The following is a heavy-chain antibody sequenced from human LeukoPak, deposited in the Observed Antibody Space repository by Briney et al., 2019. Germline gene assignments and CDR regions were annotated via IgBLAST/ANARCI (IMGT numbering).Heavy chain of an antibody. CDR3: ARVRLGVSNWFDP. D-gene: IGHD1-1*01. CDR2: ISYDGSNK. Sequence: PGGSLRLSCAASGFTFSSYAMHWVRQAPGKGLEWVAVISYDGSNKYYADSVKGRFTISRDNSKNTLYLQMNSLRAEDTAVYYCARVRLGVSNWFDPWGQGTLVTVSS. CDR1: GFTFSSYA. J-gene: IGHJ5*02. V-gene: IGHV3-30*04.